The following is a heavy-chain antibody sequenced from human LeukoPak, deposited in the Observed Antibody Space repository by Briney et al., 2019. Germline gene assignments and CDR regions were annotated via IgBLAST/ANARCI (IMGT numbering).Heavy chain of an antibody. CDR2: ISYDGSNK. J-gene: IGHJ4*02. CDR1: GFTFSSYG. V-gene: IGHV3-30*18. CDR3: AKDRIQLWTNLDN. D-gene: IGHD5-18*01. Sequence: GRSLRLSCAASGFTFSSYGMHWVRQAPGKGLEWVAVISYDGSNKYYADSVKGRFTISRDNSKNTLYLQMNSLRAEDTAVYYCAKDRIQLWTNLDNWGQGTLVTVSS.